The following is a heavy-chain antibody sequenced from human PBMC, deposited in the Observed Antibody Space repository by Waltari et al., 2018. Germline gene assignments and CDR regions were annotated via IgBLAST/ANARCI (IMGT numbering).Heavy chain of an antibody. CDR2: MNPNSGNT. V-gene: IGHV1-8*03. Sequence: QVQLVQSGAEVKKPGASVKVSCKASGYTFTSYDINWVRPATGQGLEWMGWMNPNSGNTGYAQKFQGRVTITRNTSISTAYMELSSLRSEDTAVYYCARGGITIFGVANWFDPWGQGTLVTVSS. J-gene: IGHJ5*02. D-gene: IGHD3-3*01. CDR1: GYTFTSYD. CDR3: ARGGITIFGVANWFDP.